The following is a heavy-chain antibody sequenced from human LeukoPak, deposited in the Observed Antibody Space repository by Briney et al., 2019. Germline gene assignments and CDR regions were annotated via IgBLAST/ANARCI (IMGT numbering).Heavy chain of an antibody. Sequence: GGSLRLSCAASGFTFSNAWMSWVRQAPRKGLEWVGRIKSKTDGGTTDYAAPVKGRFTISRDDSKNTLYLQMNSVKSEDTAVYYCTTRAYYYESSGYPIIDYWGQGTLVTVSS. CDR3: TTRAYYYESSGYPIIDY. D-gene: IGHD3-22*01. V-gene: IGHV3-15*01. CDR2: IKSKTDGGTT. J-gene: IGHJ4*02. CDR1: GFTFSNAW.